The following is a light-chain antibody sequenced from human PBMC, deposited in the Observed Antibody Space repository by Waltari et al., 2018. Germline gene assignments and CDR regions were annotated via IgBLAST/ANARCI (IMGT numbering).Light chain of an antibody. CDR2: LEVSGSY. Sequence: QPVLTQSSSASASLGSSVKLTCTLSSGHSTSIIAWHQQQPGKAPRYLMKLEVSGSYNKGSGVPDRFSGSKSGNMASLTISGLQPEDEADYYCCSYRIGSTPGVFGGGTKVTVL. CDR3: CSYRIGSTPGV. J-gene: IGLJ3*02. V-gene: IGLV4-60*03. CDR1: SGHSTSI.